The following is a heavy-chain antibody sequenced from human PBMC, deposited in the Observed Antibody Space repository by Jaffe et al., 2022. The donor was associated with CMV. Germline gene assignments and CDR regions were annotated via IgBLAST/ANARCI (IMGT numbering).Heavy chain of an antibody. Sequence: EVQLVESGGGLVQPGGSLRLSCAASGFTFSSYWMSWVRQAPGKGLEWVANIKQDGSEKYYVDSVKGRFTISRDNAKNSLYLQMNSLRAEDTAVYYCARDQDAYCGGDCYPAQDAFDIWGQGTMVTVSS. CDR3: ARDQDAYCGGDCYPAQDAFDI. V-gene: IGHV3-7*01. CDR1: GFTFSSYW. J-gene: IGHJ3*02. CDR2: IKQDGSEK. D-gene: IGHD2-21*02.